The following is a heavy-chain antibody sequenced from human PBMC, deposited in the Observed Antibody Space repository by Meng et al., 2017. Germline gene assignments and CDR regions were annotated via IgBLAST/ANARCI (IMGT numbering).Heavy chain of an antibody. V-gene: IGHV6-1*01. Sequence: QVQLQQSVPRLVKPSQTLLRTCAISGYSVSSNSAAWNWSRQSPSRGVEWLGRTYYKSKWYNDDAVSVKSRITINPDTSKNQFSLQLNSVTPEDTAVYYCVRQTSGNAFEYWGQGTLVTVSS. CDR2: TYYKSKWYN. CDR3: VRQTSGNAFEY. D-gene: IGHD1-1*01. CDR1: GYSVSSNSAA. J-gene: IGHJ4*02.